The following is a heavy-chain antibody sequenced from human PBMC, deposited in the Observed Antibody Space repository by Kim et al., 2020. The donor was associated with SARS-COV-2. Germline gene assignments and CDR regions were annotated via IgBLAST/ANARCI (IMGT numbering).Heavy chain of an antibody. CDR3: ASPRLDYYDSSNEYKDAFDI. J-gene: IGHJ3*02. D-gene: IGHD3-22*01. CDR1: GYSFTSYW. V-gene: IGHV5-51*01. Sequence: GESLKISCKGSGYSFTSYWIGWVRQMPGKGLEWMGIIYPGDSDTRYSPSFQGQVTISADKSISTAYLQWSSLKASDTSMYYCASPRLDYYDSSNEYKDAFDIWGQGTMVTVSS. CDR2: IYPGDSDT.